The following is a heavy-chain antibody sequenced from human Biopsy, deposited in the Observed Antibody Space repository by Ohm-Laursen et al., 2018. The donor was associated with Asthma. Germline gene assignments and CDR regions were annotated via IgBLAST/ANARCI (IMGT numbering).Heavy chain of an antibody. CDR3: ARDYDGDYVQRHLPLAY. Sequence: SVKASCKASGGTFSTFGISWVRQAPGQGLEWMGRIIPFYGTATYAQNFQGRLTLTAGESTSTAYMELSSLRSEDTAVYFCARDYDGDYVQRHLPLAYWGQGTLVTVSS. CDR1: GGTFSTFG. D-gene: IGHD4-17*01. V-gene: IGHV1-69*13. CDR2: IIPFYGTA. J-gene: IGHJ4*02.